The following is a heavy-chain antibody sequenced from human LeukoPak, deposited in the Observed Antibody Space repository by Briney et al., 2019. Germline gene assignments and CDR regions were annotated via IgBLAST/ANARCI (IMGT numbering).Heavy chain of an antibody. CDR1: GGTFSSYA. V-gene: IGHV1-69*13. D-gene: IGHD2-21*02. CDR3: ARDLGVTSLAFDI. J-gene: IGHJ3*02. CDR2: IIPICGTA. Sequence: SVKFSCNASGGTFSSYAISWVRQAPGQGLEWMGGIIPICGTANYAQKFQGRVTIPADESTSTAYMELSSLRSEDTAVYYCARDLGVTSLAFDIWGQGTMVTVSS.